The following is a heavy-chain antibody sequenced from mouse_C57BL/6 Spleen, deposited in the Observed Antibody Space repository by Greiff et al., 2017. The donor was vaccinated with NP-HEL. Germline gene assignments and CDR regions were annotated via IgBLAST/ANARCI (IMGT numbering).Heavy chain of an antibody. CDR1: GYTFTSYW. J-gene: IGHJ2*01. V-gene: IGHV1-69*01. Sequence: QVQLQQPGAELVMPGASVKLSCKASGYTFTSYWMHWVKPRPGQGLEWIGEIDPSDSYTNYNQKFKGKSTLTVDKSSSTAYMQLSSLTSEDSAVYYCARLGITRYFDYWGQGTTLTVSS. CDR3: ARLGITRYFDY. CDR2: IDPSDSYT. D-gene: IGHD2-4*01.